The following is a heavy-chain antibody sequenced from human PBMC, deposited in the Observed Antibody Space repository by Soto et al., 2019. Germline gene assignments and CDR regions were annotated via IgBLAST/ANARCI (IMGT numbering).Heavy chain of an antibody. CDR2: MNPGSGDT. D-gene: IGHD3-16*01. V-gene: IGHV1-8*01. CDR1: GYSFTNND. Sequence: ASVKVSCKASGYSFTNNDVTWVRQATGQGLEWMGWMNPGSGDTGYAQKFQCRXTXTRDISIATAYMELSSLRSDDTAIYYCARMATFGSLNWFDPWGQGTLVTVSS. CDR3: ARMATFGSLNWFDP. J-gene: IGHJ5*02.